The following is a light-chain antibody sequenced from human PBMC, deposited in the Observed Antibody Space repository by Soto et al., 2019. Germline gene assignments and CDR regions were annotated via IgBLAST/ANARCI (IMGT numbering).Light chain of an antibody. CDR1: SSDVGAYNY. V-gene: IGLV2-14*01. J-gene: IGLJ1*01. Sequence: QSVLTQPASGSGSPGQSITSSCTGTSSDVGAYNYVSWYQQHPGNAPKLMIYDVSNRPSGVSNRFSGSKSGNTASLTISGLQAEDEADYYCSSYTTSSTPCVFGTGTKVTVL. CDR3: SSYTTSSTPCV. CDR2: DVS.